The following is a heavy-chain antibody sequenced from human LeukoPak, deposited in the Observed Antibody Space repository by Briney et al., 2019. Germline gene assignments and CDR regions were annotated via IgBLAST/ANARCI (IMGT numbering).Heavy chain of an antibody. CDR3: ARASYYYDSSGYTYYFDY. V-gene: IGHV4-34*01. D-gene: IGHD3-22*01. CDR1: GGSFSGYY. CDR2: INHSGST. Sequence: SETLSLTCAVYGGSFSGYYWSWIRQPPGKGLEWIGEINHSGSTNYNPSLKSRVTISVDTSKNQFSLKLSSVTAADTAVYYCARASYYYDSSGYTYYFDYWGQGTLVTVSS. J-gene: IGHJ4*02.